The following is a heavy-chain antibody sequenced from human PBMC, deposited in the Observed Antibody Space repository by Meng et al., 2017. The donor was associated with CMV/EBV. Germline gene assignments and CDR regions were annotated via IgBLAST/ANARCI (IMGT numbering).Heavy chain of an antibody. CDR2: ISSSSSYI. V-gene: IGHV3-21*01. CDR1: GFTFSSYS. CDR3: ARYDFWSGYSGY. J-gene: IGHJ4*02. D-gene: IGHD3-3*01. Sequence: GGSLRLSCAASGFTFSSYSMNWVRQAPGKGLEWVSSISSSSSYIYYADSVKGRFTISRDNAKNSLYLQMNSLRAEDTAVYYCARYDFWSGYSGYWGQGTLVTVSS.